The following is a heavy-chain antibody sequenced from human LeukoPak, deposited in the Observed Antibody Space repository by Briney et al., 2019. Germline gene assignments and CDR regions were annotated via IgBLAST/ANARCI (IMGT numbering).Heavy chain of an antibody. D-gene: IGHD3-22*01. Sequence: ASVKVSCKVSGYTLTELSMHWVRQAPGKGLEWMGGFDPEDGETIYAQKFQGRVTMTEDTSTDTAYMELSSLRSEDTAVYYCARDRGKVVIATYWYFDLWGRGTLVTVSS. J-gene: IGHJ2*01. CDR3: ARDRGKVVIATYWYFDL. V-gene: IGHV1-24*01. CDR1: GYTLTELS. CDR2: FDPEDGET.